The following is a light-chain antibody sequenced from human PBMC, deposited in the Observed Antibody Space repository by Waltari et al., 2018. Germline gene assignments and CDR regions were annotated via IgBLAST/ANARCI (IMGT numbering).Light chain of an antibody. CDR1: QTISSF. Sequence: DIQTPQSPSSLSASVGDRVTITCRASQTISSFLNWYQQKPGKAPELLISYASSLQSGVPSRFSGSGYGTDFTLTISSLHPEDFATYYCQQSYGAPWTFGQGTRVEIK. CDR3: QQSYGAPWT. CDR2: YAS. V-gene: IGKV1-39*01. J-gene: IGKJ1*01.